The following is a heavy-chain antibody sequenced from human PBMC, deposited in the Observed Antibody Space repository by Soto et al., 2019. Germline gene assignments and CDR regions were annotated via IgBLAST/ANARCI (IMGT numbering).Heavy chain of an antibody. CDR1: GFTFSSYA. D-gene: IGHD6-19*01. V-gene: IGHV3-23*01. J-gene: IGHJ6*02. CDR2: ISGSGGST. Sequence: EVQLLESGGGLVQPGGSLRLSCAASGFTFSSYAMSWVRQAPGKGLEWVSAISGSGGSTYYADSVKGRFTISRDNSKNTLYLQMNSLRAEDTAVYCCARDRLQWLVRNYYYYGMDVWGQGTTVTVSS. CDR3: ARDRLQWLVRNYYYYGMDV.